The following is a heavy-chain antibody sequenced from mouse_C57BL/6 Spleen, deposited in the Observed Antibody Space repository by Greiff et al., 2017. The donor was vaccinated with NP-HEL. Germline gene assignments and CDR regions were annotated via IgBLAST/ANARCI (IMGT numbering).Heavy chain of an antibody. CDR2: IYPGDGDT. D-gene: IGHD2-10*02. V-gene: IGHV1-82*01. Sequence: VQLQESGPELVKPGASVKISCKASGYAFSSSWMNWVKQRPGKGLEWIGRIYPGDGDTNYNGKFKGKATLTADKSSSTAYMQLSSMTSEDSAVYFGGREGYGYFDYWGQGTTLTVSS. CDR1: GYAFSSSW. CDR3: GREGYGYFDY. J-gene: IGHJ2*01.